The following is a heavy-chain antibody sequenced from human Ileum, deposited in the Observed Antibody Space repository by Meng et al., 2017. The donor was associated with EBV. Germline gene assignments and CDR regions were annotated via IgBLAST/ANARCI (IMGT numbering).Heavy chain of an antibody. CDR3: ARVNGDCFSTICYKGWFDP. CDR1: GGSGSSGNNY. CDR2: IYYSGRT. J-gene: IGHJ5*02. V-gene: IGHV4-30-4*01. D-gene: IGHD2-2*02. Sequence: QVQQQASGPVLVKPSKTLSLTCTVSGGSGSSGNNYWIWIRQPPGKGLEWIGYIYYSGRTYYNPSLESRVTMSEDTSKNQFSLNLNSVTAADTAVYYCARVNGDCFSTICYKGWFDPWGQGTLVTVSS.